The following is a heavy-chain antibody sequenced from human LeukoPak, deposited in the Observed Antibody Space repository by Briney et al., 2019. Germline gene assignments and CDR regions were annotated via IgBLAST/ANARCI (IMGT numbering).Heavy chain of an antibody. CDR3: ARGGSSGCLDY. J-gene: IGHJ4*02. Sequence: GGSLRLFCAACGFTFSSYWVHWVRQAPGRGLVWVSRIKTDESDTSYADSVKGRFTISRDNAKNTLYLQMNSMSAEDTAVYYCARGGSSGCLDYWGQGTLVTVSS. CDR2: IKTDESDT. D-gene: IGHD6-19*01. V-gene: IGHV3-74*01. CDR1: GFTFSSYW.